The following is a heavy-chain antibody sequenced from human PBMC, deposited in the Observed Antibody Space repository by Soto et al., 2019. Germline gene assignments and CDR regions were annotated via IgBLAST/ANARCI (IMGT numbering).Heavy chain of an antibody. CDR2: IIPIFGTA. Sequence: QVQLVQSGAEVKKPGSSVKVSCKASGGTFSSYAISWVRQAPGQGLEWMGGIIPIFGTANYAQKFQGRVTMAADEATSTGYMELSSLGSEDTAVYYCARGDQEQLPGGAFVYWGQGTLVTVSS. V-gene: IGHV1-69*12. D-gene: IGHD6-6*01. CDR1: GGTFSSYA. CDR3: ARGDQEQLPGGAFVY. J-gene: IGHJ4*02.